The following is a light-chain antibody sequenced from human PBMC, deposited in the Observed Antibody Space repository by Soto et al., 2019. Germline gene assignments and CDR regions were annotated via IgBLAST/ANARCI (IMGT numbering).Light chain of an antibody. J-gene: IGKJ5*01. CDR2: AAS. V-gene: IGKV1-9*01. CDR1: QDISTH. CDR3: QHLNTYPIT. Sequence: IQVTQYPSSLSASVGERVTISCRASQDISTHLAWFAQKPGRAPQLLIYAASTLHSGVPSRFSGSGSGTDFTLTISSLQPKDFATYYCQHLNTYPITFGPGTRLEI.